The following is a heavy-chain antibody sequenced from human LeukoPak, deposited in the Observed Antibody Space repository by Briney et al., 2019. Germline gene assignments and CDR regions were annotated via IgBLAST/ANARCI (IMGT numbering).Heavy chain of an antibody. V-gene: IGHV4-34*01. CDR1: GGSFSGYY. D-gene: IGHD6-13*01. Sequence: EPSETLSLTCAVYGGSFSGYYWSWIRQPPGKGLEWIGEINHSGSTNYNPSLKSRVTISVDTSKNQFPLKLSSVTAADTAVYYCATNPSSSWYSGAFDYWGQGTLVTVSS. J-gene: IGHJ4*02. CDR2: INHSGST. CDR3: ATNPSSSWYSGAFDY.